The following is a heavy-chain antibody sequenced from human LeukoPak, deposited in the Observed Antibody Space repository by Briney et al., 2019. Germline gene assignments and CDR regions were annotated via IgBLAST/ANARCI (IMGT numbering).Heavy chain of an antibody. CDR1: GFTFSSYA. CDR3: ARDFFPVVDSTWYEIGY. CDR2: ISYDGYDK. D-gene: IGHD2-21*01. V-gene: IGHV3-30-3*01. J-gene: IGHJ4*02. Sequence: RSLRLSCAASGFTFSSYAMHWVRQAPGKGLEWVTLISYDGYDKSYADSVRGRFTISRDNSRNTLYLQMDSLRSEDTAVYYCARDFFPVVDSTWYEIGYWGQGTLVTVSS.